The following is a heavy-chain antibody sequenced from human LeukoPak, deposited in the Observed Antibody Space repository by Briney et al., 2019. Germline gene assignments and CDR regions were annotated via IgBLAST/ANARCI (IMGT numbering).Heavy chain of an antibody. V-gene: IGHV1-18*01. CDR2: ISAYNGNT. CDR3: ARIPLSLMITFGGVIVSAFDI. D-gene: IGHD3-16*02. J-gene: IGHJ3*02. CDR1: GYTFTSYG. Sequence: ASVKVSCKPSGYTFTSYGISWVRPAPGQGLEGMGWISAYNGNTNYAQKLQGRVTMTTDTSTSTAYVELRSLRSDGTAVYYCARIPLSLMITFGGVIVSAFDIWGQGTMVTVSS.